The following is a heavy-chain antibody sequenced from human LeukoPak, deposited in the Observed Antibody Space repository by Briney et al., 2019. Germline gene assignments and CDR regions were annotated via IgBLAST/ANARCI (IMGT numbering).Heavy chain of an antibody. CDR2: INHSGST. V-gene: IGHV4-34*01. Sequence: SETLTLTCAVYGGSFSGYYWSWLRQPPGKGLEWLGDINHSGSTNYNPSLTSRVTISVDTSKNQFSLKLCSVTAADTAVYYCARMEGPRHPWVGYSYGFDYWGQGTLVTVSS. D-gene: IGHD5-18*01. J-gene: IGHJ4*02. CDR1: GGSFSGYY. CDR3: ARMEGPRHPWVGYSYGFDY.